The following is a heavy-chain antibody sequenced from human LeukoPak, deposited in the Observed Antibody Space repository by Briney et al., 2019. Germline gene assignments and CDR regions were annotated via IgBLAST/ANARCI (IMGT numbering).Heavy chain of an antibody. V-gene: IGHV3-23*01. Sequence: GGSLRLSCAASGFTFSSYAMSWVRQAPGKGLEWVSAISGSGGSTYYADSVKGRFTISRDNSKNTLYLQMNSLRAEDTAVYYCARDGVYDFWSGPSYFDYWGQGTLVTVSS. CDR1: GFTFSSYA. D-gene: IGHD3-3*01. CDR2: ISGSGGST. J-gene: IGHJ4*02. CDR3: ARDGVYDFWSGPSYFDY.